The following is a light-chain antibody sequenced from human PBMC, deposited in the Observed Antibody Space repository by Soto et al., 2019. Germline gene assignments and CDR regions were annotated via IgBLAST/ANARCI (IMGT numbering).Light chain of an antibody. CDR3: QQSYSSPFS. CDR2: TAS. Sequence: DIQMTQSPSSLSASIGDRLIITCRTSQGVSTFLNWYRQKAGEAPRLLIYTASSLQSGVPSRFSGGGSGTEFTLTINSLQPEDFGTYVCQQSYSSPFSVGPGTRVDVK. V-gene: IGKV1-39*01. J-gene: IGKJ3*01. CDR1: QGVSTF.